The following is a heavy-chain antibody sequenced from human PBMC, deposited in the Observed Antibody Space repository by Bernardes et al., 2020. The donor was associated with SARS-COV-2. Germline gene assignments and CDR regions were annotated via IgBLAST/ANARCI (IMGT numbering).Heavy chain of an antibody. V-gene: IGHV3-30*18. J-gene: IGHJ4*02. CDR1: GFTFSHYG. CDR3: AKDYYDSSGYYNWGFDY. Sequence: GGSLRLSCAASGFTFSHYGMHWVRQAPGKGPEWVALISYDGSDKYYADSVKGRFTISRDNSKNTLYLQMNSLRAEDTALYYCAKDYYDSSGYYNWGFDYWGQGTLVTVSS. CDR2: ISYDGSDK. D-gene: IGHD3-22*01.